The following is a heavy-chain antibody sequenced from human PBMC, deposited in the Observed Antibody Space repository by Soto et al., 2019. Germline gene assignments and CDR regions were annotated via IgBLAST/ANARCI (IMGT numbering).Heavy chain of an antibody. CDR1: NDSITSGRYY. CDR2: IYSSGNP. J-gene: IGHJ3*02. V-gene: IGHV4-31*03. D-gene: IGHD1-1*01. CDR3: ARGRLTIQQGFDT. Sequence: QVQLQESGPGLVKPSQTLSLTCTVSNDSITSGRYYWSWIRQVPGQGLEWIGYIYSSGNPYYNPSLKGRISISLDASNNQFALTVTSVNVADAAIYFCARGRLTIQQGFDTWGQGTRVTVSS.